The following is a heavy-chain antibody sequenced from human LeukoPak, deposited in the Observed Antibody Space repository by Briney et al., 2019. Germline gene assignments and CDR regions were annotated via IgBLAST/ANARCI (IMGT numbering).Heavy chain of an antibody. CDR2: INPNSGGT. CDR3: AREEYQLLFQYNWFDP. Sequence: ASVKVSCKASGYTFTGYYMHWVRQAPGQGLEWMGWINPNSGGTNYAQKFQGRVTMTRDTSIITAYMELSRLRSDDTAVYYCAREEYQLLFQYNWFDPWGQGTLVTVSS. V-gene: IGHV1-2*02. J-gene: IGHJ5*02. D-gene: IGHD2-2*01. CDR1: GYTFTGYY.